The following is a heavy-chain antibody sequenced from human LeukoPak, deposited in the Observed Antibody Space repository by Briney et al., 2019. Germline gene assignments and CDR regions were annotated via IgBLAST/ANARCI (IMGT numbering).Heavy chain of an antibody. Sequence: SVKVSCKVSGYTLTELSMHWVRQAHGKGLEWMGRIIPILGIANYAQKFQGRVTITADKSTSTAYMELSSLRSEDTAVYYCARGSYYYDSSRNWFDPWGQGTLVTVSS. CDR2: IIPILGIA. V-gene: IGHV1-69*02. CDR1: GYTLTELS. D-gene: IGHD3-22*01. J-gene: IGHJ5*02. CDR3: ARGSYYYDSSRNWFDP.